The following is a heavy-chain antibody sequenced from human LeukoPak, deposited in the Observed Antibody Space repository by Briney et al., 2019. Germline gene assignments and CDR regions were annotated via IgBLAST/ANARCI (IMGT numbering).Heavy chain of an antibody. CDR3: ARYSLYDYVWGSHRQTFAFDY. J-gene: IGHJ4*02. CDR1: GGSISSYY. V-gene: IGHV4-59*01. Sequence: PSETLSLTCTVSGGSISSYYWSWIRQPPGKGLEWMGYIYYSGSTNYNPSLKSRVTISVDTSKNQFSLKLSSVTAGDTAVYYCARYSLYDYVWGSHRQTFAFDYWGQGTLVTVSS. CDR2: IYYSGST. D-gene: IGHD3-16*02.